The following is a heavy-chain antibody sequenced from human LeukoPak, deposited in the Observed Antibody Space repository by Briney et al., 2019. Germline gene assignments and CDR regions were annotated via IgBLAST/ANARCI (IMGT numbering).Heavy chain of an antibody. Sequence: GGSLRLSCAASGFTFSDFYMNWVRQAPGKGLEWVSYISSHSSYTNYADSVKGRFTISRDNAKNSLYLQMNSLRAEDTAMYYCARGGWREPDALDIWSQGTMVTVSS. CDR1: GFTFSDFY. CDR2: ISSHSSYT. V-gene: IGHV3-11*05. CDR3: ARGGWREPDALDI. D-gene: IGHD1-14*01. J-gene: IGHJ3*02.